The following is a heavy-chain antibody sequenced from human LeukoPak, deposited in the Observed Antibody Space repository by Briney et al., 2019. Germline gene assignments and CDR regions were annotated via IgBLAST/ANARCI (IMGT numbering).Heavy chain of an antibody. Sequence: GKSLRLSCAASGFTLNSDAMSWVRQAPGKGLEWVSAISPGGTTYYADSVKGRFTISRDTSKNTLHLQMTSLRAEDTAIYYCAKRGIAAAASFDYWGQGTLVSISS. J-gene: IGHJ4*02. V-gene: IGHV3-23*01. CDR3: AKRGIAAAASFDY. CDR1: GFTLNSDA. CDR2: ISPGGTT. D-gene: IGHD6-13*01.